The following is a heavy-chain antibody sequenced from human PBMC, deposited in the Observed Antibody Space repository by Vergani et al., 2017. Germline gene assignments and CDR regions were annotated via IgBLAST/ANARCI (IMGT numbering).Heavy chain of an antibody. V-gene: IGHV3-73*01. CDR3: TGAATHRGYYYYYMDV. D-gene: IGHD2-15*01. CDR2: IRSKANSYAT. J-gene: IGHJ6*03. CDR1: GFTFSGSA. Sequence: EVQLVESGGGLVQPGGSLRLSCAASGFTFSGSAMHWVRQASGKGLEWVGRIRSKANSYATAYAASVKGRFTISRDDSKNTAYLQMNSLKTEDTAVYYCTGAATHRGYYYYYMDVWGKGTTVTVSS.